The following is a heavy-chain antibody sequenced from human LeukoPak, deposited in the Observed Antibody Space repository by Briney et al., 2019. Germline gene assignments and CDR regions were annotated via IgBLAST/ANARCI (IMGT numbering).Heavy chain of an antibody. CDR1: GYSFINYG. J-gene: IGHJ4*02. D-gene: IGHD1-26*01. V-gene: IGHV1-18*01. CDR3: ARGLVGATNFDY. CDR2: LTAYNGNI. Sequence: GASVKVSCKASGYSFINYGITWVRQAPGQGLEWMGWLTAYNGNINYAQKLQGRVTMTTDTSTSTAYMELRSLRSDDTAVYYCARGLVGATNFDYWGQGTLVTVSS.